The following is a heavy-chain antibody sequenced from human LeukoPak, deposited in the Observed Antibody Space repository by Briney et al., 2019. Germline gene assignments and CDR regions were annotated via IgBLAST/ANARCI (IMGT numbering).Heavy chain of an antibody. D-gene: IGHD3-3*01. CDR3: ARPVGNYDFWSGMDAFDI. CDR2: IYHSGTT. Sequence: SETLSLTCAVSGYSIASSSWWGWIRQPPGKGLEWIGYIYHSGTTYYNPSLQSRVTISVDTSKNQFSLKLSSVTAADTAVYYCARPVGNYDFWSGMDAFDIWGQGTMVTVSS. V-gene: IGHV4-28*01. CDR1: GYSIASSSW. J-gene: IGHJ3*02.